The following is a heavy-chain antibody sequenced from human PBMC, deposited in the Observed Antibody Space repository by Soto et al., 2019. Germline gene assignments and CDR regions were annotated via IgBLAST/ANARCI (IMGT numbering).Heavy chain of an antibody. CDR2: IIPILGIA. CDR3: AKGSPDTMVPGVRYYYYGMDV. Sequence: ASVKVSCKASGGTFSSYTISWVRQAPGQGLEWMGRIIPILGIANYAQKFQGRVTITADKSTSTAYMELSSLRSEDTAVYYCAKGSPDTMVPGVRYYYYGMDVWG. CDR1: GGTFSSYT. D-gene: IGHD3-10*01. J-gene: IGHJ6*02. V-gene: IGHV1-69*02.